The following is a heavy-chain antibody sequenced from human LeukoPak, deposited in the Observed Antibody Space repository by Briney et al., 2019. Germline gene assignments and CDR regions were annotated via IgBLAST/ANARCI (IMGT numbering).Heavy chain of an antibody. V-gene: IGHV4-38-2*01. CDR1: GCSISSGYY. Sequence: SETLSLTCAVSGCSISSGYYWGWIRQPPGKGLEWIGSIYHSGSTYYNPSLKSRVTISVDTSKNQFSLKLSSVTAADTAVYYCARHNDYGDYGDYWGQGTLVTVSS. CDR3: ARHNDYGDYGDY. D-gene: IGHD4-17*01. CDR2: IYHSGST. J-gene: IGHJ4*02.